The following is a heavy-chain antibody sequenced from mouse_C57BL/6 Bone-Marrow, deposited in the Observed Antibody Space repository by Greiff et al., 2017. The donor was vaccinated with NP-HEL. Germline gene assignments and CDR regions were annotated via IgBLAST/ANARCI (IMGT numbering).Heavy chain of an antibody. D-gene: IGHD1-1*01. Sequence: EVQRVESEGGLVQPGSSMKLSCTASGFTFSDYYMAWVRQVPEKGLEWVANINYDGSSTYYLDSLKSRFIISRDNAKNILYLQMSSLKSEDTATYCCARVGSSYYFDYWGQGTTLTVSS. CDR3: ARVGSSYYFDY. J-gene: IGHJ2*01. CDR2: INYDGSST. CDR1: GFTFSDYY. V-gene: IGHV5-16*01.